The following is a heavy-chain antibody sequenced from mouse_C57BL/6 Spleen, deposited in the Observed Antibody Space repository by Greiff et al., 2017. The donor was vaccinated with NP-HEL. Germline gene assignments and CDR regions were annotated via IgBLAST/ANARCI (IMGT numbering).Heavy chain of an antibody. V-gene: IGHV1-59*01. Sequence: QVQLQQPGAELVRPGTSVKLSCKASGYTFTSYWMHWVKQRPGQGLEWIGVIDPSDSYTNYNQKFKGKATLTVDTSPSTAYMQLSSLTSEDSAVYYCARGDWVDYWGQGTTLTVSS. CDR3: ARGDWVDY. D-gene: IGHD4-1*01. CDR2: IDPSDSYT. CDR1: GYTFTSYW. J-gene: IGHJ2*01.